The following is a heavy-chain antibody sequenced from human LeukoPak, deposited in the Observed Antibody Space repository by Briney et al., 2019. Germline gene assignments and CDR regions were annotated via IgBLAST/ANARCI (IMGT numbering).Heavy chain of an antibody. CDR3: ARESLRYSDWGY. V-gene: IGHV3-21*04. CDR1: GFTFSSYS. J-gene: IGHJ4*02. CDR2: ISSSSSYI. D-gene: IGHD3-9*01. Sequence: GGSLRLSCAASGFTFSSYSMNWVRQAPGKGLEWVSSISSSSSYIYYADSVKGRFTISRDNSKNTLYLQMNSLRAEDTAVYYCARESLRYSDWGYWGQGTLVTVSS.